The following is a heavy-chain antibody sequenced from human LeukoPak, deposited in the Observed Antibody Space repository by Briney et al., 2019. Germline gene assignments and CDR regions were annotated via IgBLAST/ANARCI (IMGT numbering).Heavy chain of an antibody. CDR1: RFTFNSYN. D-gene: IGHD3-22*01. V-gene: IGHV3-21*01. CDR2: LSGSSSYI. CDR3: ARDPGSGYVNNWFDP. J-gene: IGHJ5*02. Sequence: PGGTLSLSCAASRFTFNSYNMNWVPQAPGKGLEWVSSLSGSSSYIYYADSVKGRFTISRDNAKNSLYLQMYSLRAEDTAVYYCARDPGSGYVNNWFDPWGQGTLVTVSS.